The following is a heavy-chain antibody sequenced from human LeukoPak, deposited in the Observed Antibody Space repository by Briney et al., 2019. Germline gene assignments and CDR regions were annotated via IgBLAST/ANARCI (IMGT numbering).Heavy chain of an antibody. J-gene: IGHJ6*03. Sequence: GASVKVSCKASGGTFSSYAISWVRQAPGQGLEWMGGIIPILGTRNYAQKFQGRVTITADESTSTAYMELSSLRSEDTAVYFCARSSRSYYYYYMDVWGKGTTVTISS. CDR1: GGTFSSYA. CDR3: ARSSRSYYYYYMDV. V-gene: IGHV1-69*13. CDR2: IIPILGTR.